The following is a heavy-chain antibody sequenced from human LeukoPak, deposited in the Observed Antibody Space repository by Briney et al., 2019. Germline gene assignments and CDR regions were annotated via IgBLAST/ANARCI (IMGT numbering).Heavy chain of an antibody. V-gene: IGHV4-4*07. Sequence: SETLSLTCTVSGGSISSYYWSWIRQPAGKGLEWIGRIYTSGSTNYNPSLKSRVTISVDTSKNQFSLKLSSVTAADTAVYYCARTQSYYYGSGSYSHNWFDPWGQGTLVTVSS. CDR3: ARTQSYYYGSGSYSHNWFDP. D-gene: IGHD3-10*01. CDR1: GGSISSYY. CDR2: IYTSGST. J-gene: IGHJ5*02.